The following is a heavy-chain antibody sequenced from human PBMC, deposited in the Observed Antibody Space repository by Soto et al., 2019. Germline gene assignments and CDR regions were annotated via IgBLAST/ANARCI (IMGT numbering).Heavy chain of an antibody. V-gene: IGHV3-23*01. CDR1: GFTFSSYA. CDR2: ISGSCGST. CDR3: AKDWVTTTRHYFDY. D-gene: IGHD4-17*01. J-gene: IGHJ4*02. Sequence: GGSLRLTCAASGFTFSSYAMSWVRQAPGKGMEWVSAISGSCGSTYYADSVKGRFTISRDNSKNTLYLQMNSMRAEDTAVYYCAKDWVTTTRHYFDYWGQGTLVTVSS.